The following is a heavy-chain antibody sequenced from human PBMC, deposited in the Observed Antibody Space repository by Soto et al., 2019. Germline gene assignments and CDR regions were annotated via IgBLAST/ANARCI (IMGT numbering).Heavy chain of an antibody. D-gene: IGHD3-10*01. CDR1: GFTFSSYA. Sequence: QVQLVESGGGVVQPGRSLRLSCAASGFTFSSYAMHWVRQAPGKGLEWVAVISYDGSNKYYADSVKGRFTISRDNSKNPLYLQMNSLRAEDTAVYYCARDSLTYYYGSGPDYWGQGTLVTVSS. J-gene: IGHJ4*02. CDR3: ARDSLTYYYGSGPDY. V-gene: IGHV3-30-3*01. CDR2: ISYDGSNK.